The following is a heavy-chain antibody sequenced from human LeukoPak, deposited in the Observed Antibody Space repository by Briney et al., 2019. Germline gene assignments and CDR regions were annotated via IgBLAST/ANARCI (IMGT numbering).Heavy chain of an antibody. Sequence: GGSLRLSCAASGFTFDNYAMSWVRQAPGKGLEWVSAISGSGGSTYYADSVKGRFTISRDNAKNTLYLQMNSLRAEDTAVYYCAKDASTMIVTDYWGQGTLVTVSS. CDR1: GFTFDNYA. CDR2: ISGSGGST. CDR3: AKDASTMIVTDY. D-gene: IGHD3-22*01. J-gene: IGHJ4*02. V-gene: IGHV3-23*01.